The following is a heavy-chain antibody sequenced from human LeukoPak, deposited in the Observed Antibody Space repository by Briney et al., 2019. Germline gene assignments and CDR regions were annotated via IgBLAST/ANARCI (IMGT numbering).Heavy chain of an antibody. D-gene: IGHD3-9*01. V-gene: IGHV3-30*04. CDR3: ARELTGYWQQY. CDR1: GLTFSNFA. CDR2: ISYDGSNQ. J-gene: IGHJ4*02. Sequence: GGSLRLSCAASGLTFSNFAMHWVRQAPGKGLEWVAIISYDGSNQYYADSVKGRFTISRDSSQNTPYLQMNSLRAEDTAVYYCARELTGYWQQYWGQGTLVTVSS.